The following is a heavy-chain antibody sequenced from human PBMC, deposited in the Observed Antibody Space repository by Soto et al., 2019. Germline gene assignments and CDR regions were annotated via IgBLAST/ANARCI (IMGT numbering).Heavy chain of an antibody. D-gene: IGHD2-21*02. Sequence: QVQLQESGPGLVKPSQSLSLTCTVSGGSITSDDYYWSWIRQPPGRGLEWIGYIFYSGSNHYNPSLKIRFIISLDTSKKQVSLKLSSVTAADTAVYYCASANCGGDCSYRHDRYYFESWGQGTLVTVSS. J-gene: IGHJ4*02. CDR3: ASANCGGDCSYRHDRYYFES. CDR1: GGSITSDDYY. V-gene: IGHV4-30-4*01. CDR2: IFYSGSN.